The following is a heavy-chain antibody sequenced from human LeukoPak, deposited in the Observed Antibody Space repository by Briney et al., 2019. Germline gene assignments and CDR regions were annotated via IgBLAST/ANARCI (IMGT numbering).Heavy chain of an antibody. CDR2: ISGSGGST. J-gene: IGHJ4*02. CDR3: AKAEPPMATIGY. D-gene: IGHD5-24*01. V-gene: IGHV3-23*01. CDR1: GFTVSSNY. Sequence: GGSLRLSCAASGFTVSSNYMSWVRQAPGKGLEWVSAISGSGGSTYYADSVKGRFTISRDNSKNTLYLQMNSLRAEDTAVYYCAKAEPPMATIGYWGQGTLVTVSS.